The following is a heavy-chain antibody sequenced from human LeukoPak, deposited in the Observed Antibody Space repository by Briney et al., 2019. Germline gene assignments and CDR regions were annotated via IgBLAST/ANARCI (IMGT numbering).Heavy chain of an antibody. V-gene: IGHV1-69*13. CDR1: GGTFSSYA. J-gene: IGHJ4*02. CDR3: AFGPGYSGYDFDFDY. CDR2: IIPIFGTA. D-gene: IGHD5-12*01. Sequence: SVKVSCKASGGTFSSYAISWVRQAPGQGLEWMGGIIPIFGTANYAQNFQGRVTITADESTSIAYMELSSLRSEDTAVYYCAFGPGYSGYDFDFDYWGQGTLVTVSS.